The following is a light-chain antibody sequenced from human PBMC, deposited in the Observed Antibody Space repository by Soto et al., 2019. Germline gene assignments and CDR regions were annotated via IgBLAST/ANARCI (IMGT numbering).Light chain of an antibody. CDR1: ESVNSN. CDR2: GAS. Sequence: ETVMTQSPATLSLSPGERATLACRASESVNSNLAWYQQKPGQAPRPLIYGASTRATDIPARFSGSGSGTEFTLTISSLQSEDFAVYHCQQYNTWPPWTFGQANKVEI. CDR3: QQYNTWPPWT. J-gene: IGKJ1*01. V-gene: IGKV3-15*01.